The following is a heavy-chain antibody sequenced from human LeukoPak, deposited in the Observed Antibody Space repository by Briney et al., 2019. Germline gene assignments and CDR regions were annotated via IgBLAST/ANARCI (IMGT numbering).Heavy chain of an antibody. CDR3: ARDRSLDY. V-gene: IGHV3-30*04. J-gene: IGHJ4*02. Sequence: PGRSLRLSCTASGFTFSSYAMHWVRQAPGKGLEWVAVISYDGSNKYYADSVKGRFTISRDNSKNTLYLQVNSLRAEDTAVYYCARDRSLDYWGQGTLVTVSS. CDR1: GFTFSSYA. CDR2: ISYDGSNK.